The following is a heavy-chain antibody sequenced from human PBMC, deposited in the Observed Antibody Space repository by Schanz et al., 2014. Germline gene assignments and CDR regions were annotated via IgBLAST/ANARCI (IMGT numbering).Heavy chain of an antibody. J-gene: IGHJ3*02. CDR2: ISGSGAST. V-gene: IGHV3-23*01. CDR1: GFSFSSYA. D-gene: IGHD3-10*01. Sequence: EVQLLESGGGLVQPGGSLRLSCATSGFSFSSYAINWVRQAPGKGLEWVSGISGSGASTYYAESVKGRFTISRDNSKNTLYLQMNSLRAEDAAVYYCAKGRFGELSAFDIWGQGTMVTVSS. CDR3: AKGRFGELSAFDI.